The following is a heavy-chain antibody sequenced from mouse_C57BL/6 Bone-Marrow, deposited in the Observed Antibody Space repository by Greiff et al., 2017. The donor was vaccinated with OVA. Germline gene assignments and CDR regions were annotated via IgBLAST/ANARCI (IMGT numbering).Heavy chain of an antibody. Sequence: EVQLQQSGPELVKPGASVKISCKASGYTFTDYYMNWVKQSHGKSLEGIGDINPNNGGTRYNQKFKGKATLTVDKSSSTAYMELRSLTSEDSAVYYCARWRTVVEEDLDFDYWGQGTTLTVSS. J-gene: IGHJ2*01. CDR3: ARWRTVVEEDLDFDY. CDR2: INPNNGGT. CDR1: GYTFTDYY. D-gene: IGHD1-1*01. V-gene: IGHV1-26*01.